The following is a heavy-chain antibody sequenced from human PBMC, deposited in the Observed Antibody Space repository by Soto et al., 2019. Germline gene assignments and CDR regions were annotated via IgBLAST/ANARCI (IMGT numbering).Heavy chain of an antibody. V-gene: IGHV1-69*13. CDR1: GGTFSSYA. Sequence: GPSVKVSCKASGGTFSSYAFTWVRQAPGQGLEWMGGIIPIFGTPNYAQKFQGRVTITADESTSTAYMELSSLRSDDTAVYYCASISSTWYWWFDPWGQGTLVTVSS. J-gene: IGHJ5*02. D-gene: IGHD6-13*01. CDR3: ASISSTWYWWFDP. CDR2: IIPIFGTP.